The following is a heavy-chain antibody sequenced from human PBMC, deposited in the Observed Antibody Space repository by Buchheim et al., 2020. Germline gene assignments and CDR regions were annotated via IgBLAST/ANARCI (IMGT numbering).Heavy chain of an antibody. CDR2: IYYSGST. V-gene: IGHV4-31*03. D-gene: IGHD3-22*01. CDR3: ARGSYDSSGYYNPPEYFQH. J-gene: IGHJ1*01. CDR1: GGSISSGGYY. Sequence: QVQLQESGPGLVKPSQTLSLTCTVSGGSISSGGYYWSWIRQHPGKGLEWIGYIYYSGSTYYNPSLKSRVTISVDTSKHQFSLKLSSVTAADTAVYYCARGSYDSSGYYNPPEYFQHWGQGTL.